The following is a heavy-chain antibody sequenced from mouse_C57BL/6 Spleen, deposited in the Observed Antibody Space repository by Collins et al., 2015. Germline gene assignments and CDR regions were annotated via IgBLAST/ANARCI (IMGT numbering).Heavy chain of an antibody. CDR2: INTYSGVP. Sequence: IQLVQSGPELKKPGETVKISCKASGYTFTTYGMSWVKQAPGKGLKWMGWINTYSGVPTYADGFKGRFAFSLETSASTAYLQINNLKNEDTATYFCARDWDDWYFDVWGTGTTVTVSS. CDR1: GYTFTTYG. CDR3: ARDWDDWYFDV. V-gene: IGHV9-3*01. J-gene: IGHJ1*03. D-gene: IGHD4-1*01.